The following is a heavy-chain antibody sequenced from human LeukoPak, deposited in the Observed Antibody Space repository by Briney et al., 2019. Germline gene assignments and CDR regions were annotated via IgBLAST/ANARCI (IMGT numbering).Heavy chain of an antibody. CDR3: ALAGITMVRGVTYNWFDP. J-gene: IGHJ5*02. CDR2: INHSRST. V-gene: IGHV4-34*01. D-gene: IGHD3-10*01. Sequence: PSETLSLTCAVYGGSFSGYYWSWIRQPPGKGLEWIGEINHSRSTNYNPSLKSRVTISVDTSKTQFSLKLSSVTAADTAVYYCALAGITMVRGVTYNWFDPWGQGTLVTVSS. CDR1: GGSFSGYY.